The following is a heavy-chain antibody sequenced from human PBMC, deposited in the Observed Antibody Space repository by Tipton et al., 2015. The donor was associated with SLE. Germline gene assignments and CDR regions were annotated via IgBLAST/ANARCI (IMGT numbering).Heavy chain of an antibody. J-gene: IGHJ3*02. Sequence: LSLTCAVYGGSFSGYYWSWIRQPPGKGLEWIGEINHSGSTNYNPSLKSRVTISVDTSKNQFSLKLSSVTAADTAVYYCARSMSIAARGNAFDIWGQGTIVTVSS. CDR3: ARSMSIAARGNAFDI. V-gene: IGHV4-34*01. CDR2: INHSGST. CDR1: GGSFSGYY. D-gene: IGHD6-6*01.